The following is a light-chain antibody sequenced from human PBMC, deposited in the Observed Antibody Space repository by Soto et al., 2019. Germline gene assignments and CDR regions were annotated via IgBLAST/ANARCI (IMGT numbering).Light chain of an antibody. Sequence: EIVMTQSPATLSVSPGGRVTLSCRASQSISDTIAWYQQKPGQAPRPLIYGASARATGFPARFSGSGSGTDFTLTISSLQSEDFAVYYRQPDKTLPPVRFGQGTMA. CDR1: QSISDT. V-gene: IGKV3-15*01. CDR2: GAS. CDR3: QPDKTLPPVR. J-gene: IGKJ1*01.